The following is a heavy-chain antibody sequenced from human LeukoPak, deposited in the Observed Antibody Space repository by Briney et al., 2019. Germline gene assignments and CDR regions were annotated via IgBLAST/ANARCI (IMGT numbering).Heavy chain of an antibody. V-gene: IGHV4-34*01. Sequence: PSETLSLTCAVYGGSFRGYYWSWIRQPPGKGLEWIGEINHSGSTNYNPSLKSRVTISVDTSKNQFSLKLSSVTAADTAVYYCARATDNFDYWGQGTLVTVSS. CDR2: INHSGST. D-gene: IGHD4-17*01. CDR1: GGSFRGYY. CDR3: ARATDNFDY. J-gene: IGHJ4*02.